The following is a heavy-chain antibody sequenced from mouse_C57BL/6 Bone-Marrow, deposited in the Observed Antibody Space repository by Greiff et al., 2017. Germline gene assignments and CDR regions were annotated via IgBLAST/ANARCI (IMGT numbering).Heavy chain of an antibody. Sequence: QVQLQQPGAELVRPGSPVKLSCKASGYTFTSYWMHWVKQRPIQGLEWIGNIDPSDSETHYNQKFKDKATLTVDKSSSTAYMQLSSLTSEDSAVYYCARGITTVVAPFDYWGQGTTLTVSS. CDR1: GYTFTSYW. V-gene: IGHV1-52*01. J-gene: IGHJ2*01. CDR3: ARGITTVVAPFDY. D-gene: IGHD1-1*01. CDR2: IDPSDSET.